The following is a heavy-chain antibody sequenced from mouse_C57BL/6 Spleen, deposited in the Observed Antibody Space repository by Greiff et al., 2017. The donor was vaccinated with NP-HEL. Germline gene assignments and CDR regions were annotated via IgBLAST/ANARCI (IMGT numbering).Heavy chain of an antibody. J-gene: IGHJ2*01. Sequence: VKLQESGPELVKPGASVKISCKASGYAFSSSWMNWVKQRPGKGLEWIGRIYPGDGDTNYNGKFKGKATLTADKSSSTAYMQLSSLTSEDSAVYFCARELTGTLEFDYWGQGTTLTVSS. V-gene: IGHV1-82*01. CDR3: ARELTGTLEFDY. CDR1: GYAFSSSW. CDR2: IYPGDGDT. D-gene: IGHD4-1*01.